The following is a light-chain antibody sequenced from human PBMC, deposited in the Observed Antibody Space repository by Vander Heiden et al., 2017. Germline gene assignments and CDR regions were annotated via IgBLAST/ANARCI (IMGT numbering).Light chain of an antibody. CDR2: DAS. CDR1: ENVDVY. CDR3: QQLRNWPPLT. J-gene: IGKJ4*01. Sequence: ETVLTQSPATLSLSPGERATLSCRASENVDVYLAWYQQKPGQAPRLLIYDASNRAAGIPTRFSGSGYGTDFTLTISSLQPEDFAVYYCQQLRNWPPLTFGGRTKVEIK. V-gene: IGKV3-11*01.